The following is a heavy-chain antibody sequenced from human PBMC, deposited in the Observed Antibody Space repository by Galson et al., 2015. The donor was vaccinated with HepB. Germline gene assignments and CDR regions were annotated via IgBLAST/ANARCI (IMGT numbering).Heavy chain of an antibody. D-gene: IGHD6-13*01. Sequence: SVKVSCKASGGTFSSYAISWVRQAPGQGLEWMGGIIPIFGTANYAQKFQGRVTITADESTSTAYKELSSLRSEDTAVYYCARGSSRRQLVLPTSKWGDYYGMDVWGQGTTVTVSS. J-gene: IGHJ6*02. CDR2: IIPIFGTA. CDR3: ARGSSRRQLVLPTSKWGDYYGMDV. V-gene: IGHV1-69*13. CDR1: GGTFSSYA.